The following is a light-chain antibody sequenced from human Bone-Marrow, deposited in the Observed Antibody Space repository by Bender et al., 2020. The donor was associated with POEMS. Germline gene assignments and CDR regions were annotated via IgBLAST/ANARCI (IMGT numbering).Light chain of an antibody. CDR1: NSDVGSYNL. V-gene: IGLV2-23*01. CDR3: CYRV. CDR2: EGT. J-gene: IGLJ1*01. Sequence: QSALTQPASVSGSPGQSITVSCTGTNSDVGSYNLVSWYQQHPGKAPKLMIYEGTKRPSGVSNRFSGSKSGNTAFLTISGLQADDEADYYCCYRVFGTGTKVTVL.